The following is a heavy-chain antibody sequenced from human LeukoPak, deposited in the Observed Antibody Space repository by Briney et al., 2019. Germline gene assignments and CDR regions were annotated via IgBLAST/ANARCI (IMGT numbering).Heavy chain of an antibody. V-gene: IGHV3-21*04. CDR1: GFTFSSYN. Sequence: GGSLRLSCAASGFTFSSYNMNWVRQAPGKGLEGVASISFSSTYIYYADSVKGRFTIYRDNAKNSLYLQMNSLRAEDTAVYYCARLRGGYTFDYWGQGTLVTVSS. J-gene: IGHJ4*02. CDR2: ISFSSTYI. D-gene: IGHD3-22*01. CDR3: ARLRGGYTFDY.